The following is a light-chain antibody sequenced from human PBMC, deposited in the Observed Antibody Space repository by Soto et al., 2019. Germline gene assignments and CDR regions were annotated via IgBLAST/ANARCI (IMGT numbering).Light chain of an antibody. CDR3: QQYNSYS. CDR2: KAS. CDR1: QGIGNA. J-gene: IGKJ5*01. V-gene: IGKV1-5*03. Sequence: DIEMTQSPSSLSASVVDRFTITCRASQGIGNALDWFRQKPGKAPKLLIYKASSLESGVPSRFSGSGSGTEFTLTISSLQPDDFATYYCQQYNSYSFGQGTRLEIK.